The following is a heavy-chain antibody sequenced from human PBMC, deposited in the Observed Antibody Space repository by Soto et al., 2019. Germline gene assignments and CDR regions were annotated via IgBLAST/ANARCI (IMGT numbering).Heavy chain of an antibody. V-gene: IGHV3-33*01. D-gene: IGHD6-19*01. Sequence: LRLSCAASGFSFSSYGMHWVSQAPGKGLEWVAVIWYDGSNKYYADSVKGRFTISRDNSMYTLYLQMNSLRAEDTAVYYCARESVAVAGTDFDYWGQGTLVTVSS. CDR3: ARESVAVAGTDFDY. CDR1: GFSFSSYG. CDR2: IWYDGSNK. J-gene: IGHJ4*02.